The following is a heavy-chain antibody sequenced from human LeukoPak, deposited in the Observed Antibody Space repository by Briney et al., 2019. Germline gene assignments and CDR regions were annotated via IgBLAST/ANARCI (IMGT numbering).Heavy chain of an antibody. D-gene: IGHD3-22*01. CDR3: TRETVFPDYYDSSGYEY. CDR2: IRSKAYGGTT. J-gene: IGHJ4*02. V-gene: IGHV3-49*04. CDR1: GFTFGEYA. Sequence: GGSLRLSCTASGFTFGEYAMSWVRQAPGKGLEWVGFIRSKAYGGTTEYAASVKGRFTISRDDSKSIAYLQMNSLKTEDTAVYYCTRETVFPDYYDSSGYEYWGQGTLVTVSS.